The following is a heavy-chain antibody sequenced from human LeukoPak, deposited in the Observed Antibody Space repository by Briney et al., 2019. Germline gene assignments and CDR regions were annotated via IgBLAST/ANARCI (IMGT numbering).Heavy chain of an antibody. CDR3: AREPNYASDAFDI. CDR1: GGSFSGYY. V-gene: IGHV4-34*01. D-gene: IGHD1-7*01. CDR2: INHSGST. Sequence: PSETLSLTCAVYGGSFSGYYWSWIRQPPGKGLEWIGEINHSGSTNYNPSLKSRVTISVDTSKNQFSLKLSSVTAADTAVYYCAREPNYASDAFDIWGQGTMVTDSS. J-gene: IGHJ3*02.